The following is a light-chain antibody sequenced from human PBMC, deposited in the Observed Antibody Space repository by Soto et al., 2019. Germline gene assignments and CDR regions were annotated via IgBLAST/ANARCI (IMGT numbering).Light chain of an antibody. V-gene: IGKV3-15*01. J-gene: IGKJ5*01. CDR3: MQYERWRPQV. Sequence: EIVLTHSPAPLSVSPGDRVTLSCRASQSIYNKVAWYQQKPGQAPRLLIYGASTRATGISARFSGSVSGTELTRAINGFKCAGAEVEQCMQYERWRPQVVGQGTRLEIK. CDR1: QSIYNK. CDR2: GAS.